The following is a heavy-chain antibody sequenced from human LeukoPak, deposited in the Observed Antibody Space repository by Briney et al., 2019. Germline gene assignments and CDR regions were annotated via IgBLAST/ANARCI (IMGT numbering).Heavy chain of an antibody. J-gene: IGHJ4*02. CDR3: ATERVTYYYDSSGYG. V-gene: IGHV3-7*04. CDR1: GFTLSTYW. Sequence: GGSLRLSCAASGFTLSTYWMSWVRQAPGKGLEWVANIKQDGSEKYYVDSVKGRFTISRDNAKNSLYLQMNSLRAEDTAVYYCATERVTYYYDSSGYGWGQGTLVTVSS. D-gene: IGHD3-22*01. CDR2: IKQDGSEK.